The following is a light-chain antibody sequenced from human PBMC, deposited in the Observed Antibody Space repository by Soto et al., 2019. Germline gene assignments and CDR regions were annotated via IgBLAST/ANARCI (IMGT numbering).Light chain of an antibody. CDR3: QQYNNWPWT. CDR1: QSVSSN. CDR2: GAS. V-gene: IGKV3-15*01. J-gene: IGKJ1*01. Sequence: ERVKTQSPATLSVNPGERATLSCRASQSVSSNLAWYQRKPGQAPRLLIYGASTRATGIPARFSGSGSGTEFTLTISSLQSEDFAVYYCQQYNNWPWTFGQGTKV.